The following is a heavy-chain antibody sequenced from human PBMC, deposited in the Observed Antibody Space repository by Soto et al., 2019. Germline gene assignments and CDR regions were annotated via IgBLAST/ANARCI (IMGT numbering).Heavy chain of an antibody. CDR3: ARHSYYSNPLRFDP. CDR1: GGSITGYY. Sequence: PSETLSLTCTVSGGSITGYYWSWIRQPPGKGPEWIGNIHYSGSTNYNPPLKSRVTISVDTSKNQFSLRLSSVTAAETAVYYCARHSYYSNPLRFDPWGQGTLVTVS. V-gene: IGHV4-59*08. D-gene: IGHD4-4*01. J-gene: IGHJ5*02. CDR2: IHYSGST.